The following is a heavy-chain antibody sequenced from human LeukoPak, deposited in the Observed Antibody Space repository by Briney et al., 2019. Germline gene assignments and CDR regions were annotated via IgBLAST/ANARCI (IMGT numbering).Heavy chain of an antibody. V-gene: IGHV4-4*07. CDR2: IYTRGST. CDR3: AGEGHYYDSSGYYYGGEDY. D-gene: IGHD3-22*01. CDR1: GGSISSYY. Sequence: SETLSLTCTVSGGSISSYYWSWIRQPPGKGLEWIGRIYTRGSTNYNPSLKSRVTMSVDTSKNQFSLKLSSVTAADTAVYYCAGEGHYYDSSGYYYGGEDYWGQGTLVTVSS. J-gene: IGHJ4*02.